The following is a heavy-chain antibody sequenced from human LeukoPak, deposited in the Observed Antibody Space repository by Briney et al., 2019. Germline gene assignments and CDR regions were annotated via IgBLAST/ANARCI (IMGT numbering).Heavy chain of an antibody. Sequence: GGSLRLSCAASGFTFSSYAMHWVRQAPGKGLEWVAVISYDGSNKYYADSVKGRFTISRDNSKNTLYLQMNSLRAEDTAVYYCATDIVATTLLLSNWFDPWGQGTLVTVSS. CDR3: ATDIVATTLLLSNWFDP. D-gene: IGHD5-12*01. J-gene: IGHJ5*02. V-gene: IGHV3-30-3*01. CDR1: GFTFSSYA. CDR2: ISYDGSNK.